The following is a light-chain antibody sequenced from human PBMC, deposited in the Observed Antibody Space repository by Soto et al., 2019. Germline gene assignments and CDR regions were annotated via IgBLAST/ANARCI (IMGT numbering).Light chain of an antibody. CDR3: QVWDTSSDQYV. J-gene: IGLJ1*01. CDR1: NIGSKS. V-gene: IGLV3-21*02. Sequence: SYDLAQPPSVSVAPGQTARITCGGNNIGSKSVHWYQQKPGQAPVLVVYDDTDRPSGIPERFSGSNSGNTATLTISRVEGGDEADFYCQVWDTSSDQYVFGTGTKVTVL. CDR2: DDT.